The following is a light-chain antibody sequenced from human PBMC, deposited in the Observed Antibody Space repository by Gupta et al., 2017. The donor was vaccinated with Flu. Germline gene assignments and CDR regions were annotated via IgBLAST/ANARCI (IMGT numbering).Light chain of an antibody. J-gene: IGLJ2*01. Sequence: QTVSTTSPGDSLRRSYESCYQQKPAQAPALLIYDNNIRHSGTPARFSGSTSGNTSAFTITGAQAEEEADYYCNSRDTTDNNQAVFGGGTKLTVL. CDR1: SLRRSY. CDR2: DNN. CDR3: NSRDTTDNNQAV. V-gene: IGLV3-19*01.